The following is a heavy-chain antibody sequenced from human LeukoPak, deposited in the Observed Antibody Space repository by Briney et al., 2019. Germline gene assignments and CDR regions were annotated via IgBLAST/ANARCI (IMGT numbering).Heavy chain of an antibody. CDR2: IIPIFDTP. Sequence: SVKVSCKASGDTFSNYAISWLRQAPGQGLEWMGGIIPIFDTPNYAQKFQGRVTITAEKSTSTAYMELSSLRSEDTAVYYCARDPRLAAAGTGDAFDIWGQGTVVTVSS. CDR3: ARDPRLAAAGTGDAFDI. V-gene: IGHV1-69*06. J-gene: IGHJ3*02. D-gene: IGHD6-13*01. CDR1: GDTFSNYA.